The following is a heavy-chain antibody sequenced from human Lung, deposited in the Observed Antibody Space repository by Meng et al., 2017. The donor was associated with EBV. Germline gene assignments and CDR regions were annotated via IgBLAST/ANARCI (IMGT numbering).Heavy chain of an antibody. D-gene: IGHD3-10*02. V-gene: IGHV6-1*01. CDR2: TYYRSKYYN. J-gene: IGHJ4*02. CDR1: GDSVSSHSAA. Sequence: QTCPGLVKPSQTRSPTCALAGDSVSSHSAAWNWIRQSPSRGLEWLGRTYYRSKYYNDYALSMKSRITINPDTSKNQFSLQLNSVTPEDTAIYYCARDWGDVRGGFDFWGQGTLVTVSS. CDR3: ARDWGDVRGGFDF.